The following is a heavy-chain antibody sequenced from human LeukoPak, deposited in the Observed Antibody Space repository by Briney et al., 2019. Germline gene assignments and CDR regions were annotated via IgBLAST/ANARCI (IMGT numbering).Heavy chain of an antibody. CDR1: GYSLSELF. J-gene: IGHJ5*01. Sequence: ASVKVSCKVSGYSLSELFTYWVRQAPGKGLERMGGFDPEDGEPMYAQKFQGRVTMTEDTSTDTAYMELRSLRSEDTAVYYCATEKDELLDSWGQGTLVTVSS. CDR2: FDPEDGEP. CDR3: ATEKDELLDS. V-gene: IGHV1-24*01. D-gene: IGHD1-1*01.